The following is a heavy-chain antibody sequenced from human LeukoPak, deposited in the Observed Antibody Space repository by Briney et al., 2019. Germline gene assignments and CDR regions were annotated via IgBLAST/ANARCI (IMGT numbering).Heavy chain of an antibody. J-gene: IGHJ5*02. D-gene: IGHD5-12*01. V-gene: IGHV4-59*12. CDR3: AREYRAQYIYFDP. CDR2: IYYSGST. Sequence: PSETLSLTCTVSGGSISSYYWSWIRQPPGKGLEWIGYIYYSGSTNYNPSLKSRVTISVDTSKNQFSLKLSSVTAADTAVYYCAREYRAQYIYFDPWGQGTLVTVSS. CDR1: GGSISSYY.